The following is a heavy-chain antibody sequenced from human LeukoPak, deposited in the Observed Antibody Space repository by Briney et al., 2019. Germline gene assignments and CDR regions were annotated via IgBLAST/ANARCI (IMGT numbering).Heavy chain of an antibody. D-gene: IGHD5-18*01. J-gene: IGHJ6*03. CDR2: INPNSGGT. Sequence: ASVKVSCKASGYTFTGYYMHWVRQAPGQGLEWMGWINPNSGGTNYAQKFQGRVTMTRDTSISTAYMELSRLRSDDTAVYYCARDRDTAMVALYYYYYYMDVWGKGTTVTVSS. CDR3: ARDRDTAMVALYYYYYYMDV. V-gene: IGHV1-2*02. CDR1: GYTFTGYY.